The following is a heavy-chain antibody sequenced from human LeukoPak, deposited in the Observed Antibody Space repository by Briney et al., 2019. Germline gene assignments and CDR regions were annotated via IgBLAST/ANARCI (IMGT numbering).Heavy chain of an antibody. J-gene: IGHJ4*02. Sequence: GASVKVSCKASGYTSTGYFMHWVRQAPGQGLEWMGWINPNSGGTNYTQKFQGRVTMTRDASISTAYMELSSLRSDDTAVYYCARARSRTFEYWGQGTLVTVSS. V-gene: IGHV1-2*02. CDR3: ARARSRTFEY. CDR1: GYTSTGYF. CDR2: INPNSGGT.